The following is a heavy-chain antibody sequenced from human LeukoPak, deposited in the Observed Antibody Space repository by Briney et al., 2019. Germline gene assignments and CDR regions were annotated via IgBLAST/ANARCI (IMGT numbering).Heavy chain of an antibody. CDR1: GFTFTSYW. V-gene: IGHV3-7*01. Sequence: GGSLRLSCAASGFTFTSYWMTWVRQAPGKGLEWVANIKHDGSATFYADSVKGRFTISRDNTNNSLYLQMNSLRAEDTALYYCAISADAAGGPFWGQGTLVSVSS. D-gene: IGHD6-13*01. CDR2: IKHDGSAT. J-gene: IGHJ4*02. CDR3: AISADAAGGPF.